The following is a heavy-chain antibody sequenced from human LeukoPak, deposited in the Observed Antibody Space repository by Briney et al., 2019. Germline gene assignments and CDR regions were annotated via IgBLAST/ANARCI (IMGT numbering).Heavy chain of an antibody. CDR2: ISGSGGTT. CDR3: ATTGAVTGHYYYYYMDV. J-gene: IGHJ6*03. V-gene: IGHV3-23*01. Sequence: GGSLRLSCAASGFTFSSYGMSWVRQAPGKGLEWVSAISGSGGTTYYADSVKGRFTISRDNSKNTLYLQMNSLRAEDTAVYYCATTGAVTGHYYYYYMDVWGKGTTVTISS. D-gene: IGHD6-19*01. CDR1: GFTFSSYG.